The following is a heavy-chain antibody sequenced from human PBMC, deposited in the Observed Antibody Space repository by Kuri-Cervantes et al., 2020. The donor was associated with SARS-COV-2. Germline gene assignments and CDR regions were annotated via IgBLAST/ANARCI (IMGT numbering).Heavy chain of an antibody. J-gene: IGHJ4*02. CDR2: INHSGST. CDR1: GGSFSGYY. Sequence: SETLSLSCAAYGGSFSGYYWSWIRQPPGKGLEWIGAINHSGSTNYNPSLKSRVTITADTSKNQFPLQLITVTAADTAVYYCARDTRRLCSSTSGYYRRSYFDYWGQGTLVTVSS. D-gene: IGHD2-2*01. CDR3: ARDTRRLCSSTSGYYRRSYFDY. V-gene: IGHV4-34*01.